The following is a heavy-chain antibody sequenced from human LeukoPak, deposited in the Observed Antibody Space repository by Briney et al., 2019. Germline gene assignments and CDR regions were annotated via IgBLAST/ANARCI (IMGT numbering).Heavy chain of an antibody. CDR3: AGALNRHYFDY. V-gene: IGHV4-59*01. Sequence: SETLSLTCTVSSGSITTYYWSWIRQPPGKGLEYIGHIYYTGTTDYNPSLKSRVTMSVDTSKNQFSLRLISVTASDTAVYFCAGALNRHYFDYWGQGTLVAVSS. J-gene: IGHJ4*02. CDR2: IYYTGTT. CDR1: SGSITTYY.